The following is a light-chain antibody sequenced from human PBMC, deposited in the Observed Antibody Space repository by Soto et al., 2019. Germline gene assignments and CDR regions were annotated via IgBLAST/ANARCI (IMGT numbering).Light chain of an antibody. CDR2: AAS. CDR3: LQDYRYPRT. CDR1: QGIRND. V-gene: IGKV1-6*01. Sequence: AIQMTQSPSSLSASVGDRVTITCRASQGIRNDLGWYQQKPGTAPKLVIYAASNLQSGVPSRFSASGSGTDFTLTISTLQPEDFATYYCLQDYRYPRTFGQGTKLEMK. J-gene: IGKJ2*01.